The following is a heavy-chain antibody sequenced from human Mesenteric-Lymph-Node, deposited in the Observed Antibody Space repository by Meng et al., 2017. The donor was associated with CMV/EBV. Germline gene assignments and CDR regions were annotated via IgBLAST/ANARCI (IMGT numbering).Heavy chain of an antibody. CDR1: GGSINSGDYF. CDR3: ARWAVGATLVYYGMDV. J-gene: IGHJ6*02. Sequence: LRLSCTVSGGSINSGDYFWNWIRQPPGKGLEWIGYIYYSGSTYYNPSLKSRVTISVDTSKNQFSLKLSSVTAADTAVYYCARWAVGATLVYYGMDVWGQGTTVTVSS. V-gene: IGHV4-30-4*08. D-gene: IGHD1-26*01. CDR2: IYYSGST.